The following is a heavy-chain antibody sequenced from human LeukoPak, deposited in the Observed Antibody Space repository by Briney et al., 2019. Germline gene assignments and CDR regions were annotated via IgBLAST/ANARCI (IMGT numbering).Heavy chain of an antibody. J-gene: IGHJ6*03. CDR1: GASISSYY. V-gene: IGHV4-4*09. D-gene: IGHD3-22*01. CDR2: IFPSGSI. Sequence: SETLSLTCTVSGASISSYYWSWFRRPPGKGLEWVAYIFPSGSINFNPSLKSRVSISVDGSKNNFSLDLSSVTAADTAVYYCARRRDETATAAGYYHMDVWGKGTTVTVSS. CDR3: ARRRDETATAAGYYHMDV.